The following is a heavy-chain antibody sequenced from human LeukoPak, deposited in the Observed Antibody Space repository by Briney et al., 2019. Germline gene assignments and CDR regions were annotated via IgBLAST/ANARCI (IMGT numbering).Heavy chain of an antibody. CDR2: IKQDGSEK. CDR1: GFNFSSYW. CDR3: ARDRVYSNYPSNYYYYMDV. Sequence: GGSLRLSCAASGFNFSSYWMSWVRQAPGKGLEWVANIKQDGSEKYYVDSVKGRFTISRDNAKNSLYLQMNSLRAEDTAVYYCARDRVYSNYPSNYYYYMDVWGKGTTVTVSS. D-gene: IGHD4-11*01. V-gene: IGHV3-7*01. J-gene: IGHJ6*03.